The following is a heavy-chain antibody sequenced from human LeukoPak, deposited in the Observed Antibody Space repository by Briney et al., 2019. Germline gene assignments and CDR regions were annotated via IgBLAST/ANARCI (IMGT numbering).Heavy chain of an antibody. CDR1: GFTFSNYA. CDR3: ASTWIQLWLTDY. CDR2: ISYDGSNK. Sequence: GGSLRLSCAASGFTFSNYAMHWVRQAPGKGLEWVAVISYDGSNKYYADSVKGRFTISRDNSKNTLYLQMNSLKVEDTAVYYCASTWIQLWLTDYWGQGTLVTVSS. J-gene: IGHJ4*02. D-gene: IGHD5-18*01. V-gene: IGHV3-30*04.